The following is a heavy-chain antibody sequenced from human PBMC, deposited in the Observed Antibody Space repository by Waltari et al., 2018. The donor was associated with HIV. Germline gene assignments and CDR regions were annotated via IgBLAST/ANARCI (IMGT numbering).Heavy chain of an antibody. D-gene: IGHD3-10*01. CDR1: GFTFSSYW. J-gene: IGHJ4*02. CDR2: IKQDGSEK. Sequence: EVQLVESGGGLVQPGGSLGLSCAASGFTFSSYWMSWVRQGPGKGLGWVDKIKQDGSEKYYVDSVNGRFTISRDNAENSLYLQMNSLRAEDTAVYYCARGGFYGSGSKVNWGQGTLVTVSS. V-gene: IGHV3-7*04. CDR3: ARGGFYGSGSKVN.